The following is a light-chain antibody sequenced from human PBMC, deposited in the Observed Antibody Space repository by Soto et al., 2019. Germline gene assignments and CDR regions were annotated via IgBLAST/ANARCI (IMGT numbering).Light chain of an antibody. CDR2: DAF. J-gene: IGKJ2*01. Sequence: EIVLTQSPATLSLSPGERATLSCRASQSISRYLAWYHQKPGQAPRLLIYDAFNRATGIPARFSGSGSGTDFILTISSLEPEDFAVYYCQQRSNWPYTFGQGTKLEIK. CDR1: QSISRY. CDR3: QQRSNWPYT. V-gene: IGKV3-11*01.